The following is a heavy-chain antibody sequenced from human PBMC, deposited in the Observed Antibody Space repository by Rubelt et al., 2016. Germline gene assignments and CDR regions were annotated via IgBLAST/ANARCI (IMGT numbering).Heavy chain of an antibody. CDR1: GLTFSTYS. CDR2: VKSKTDGGTT. D-gene: IGHD1-26*01. J-gene: IGHJ4*02. CDR3: TTDFKAISGSYARFDY. V-gene: IGHV3-15*01. Sequence: EVQLVESGGGLIQPGGSLRLSCAVSGLTFSTYSMSWVRQAPGKGLEWVGRVKSKTDGGTTDYAAPVKGRFTISRDDSKNTLYLQMNSLKTEDTALYYCTTDFKAISGSYARFDYWGQGTLVTVSS.